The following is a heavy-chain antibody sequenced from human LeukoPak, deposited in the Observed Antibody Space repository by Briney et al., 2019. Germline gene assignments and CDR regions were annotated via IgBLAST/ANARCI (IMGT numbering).Heavy chain of an antibody. CDR2: ISGSCGST. J-gene: IGHJ4*02. V-gene: IGHV3-23*01. CDR1: GFTFSSYA. Sequence: PGGSLRLSCAASGFTFSSYAMSWVRQAPGKGLEWVSAISGSCGSTYYADSVNGRFTISRDNSKNTLYLQMNSLSAEDTAVYYCAKDPSRSSGYCDYWGQGTLVTVSS. D-gene: IGHD3-22*01. CDR3: AKDPSRSSGYCDY.